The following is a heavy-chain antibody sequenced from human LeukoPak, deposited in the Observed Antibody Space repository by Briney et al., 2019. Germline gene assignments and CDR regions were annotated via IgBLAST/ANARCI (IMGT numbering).Heavy chain of an antibody. CDR2: IYRDDTT. J-gene: IGHJ4*02. CDR3: ARAPYGVGYTAERDC. D-gene: IGHD3-16*02. Sequence: PGGSLRLSCAASGFPFSSNYMSWVRQAPGKGLEWGSVIYRDDTTYYADSVKGRFTIFRDNSKNTLFLQMNSLRDDDTAVYYCARAPYGVGYTAERDCWGQGTLVTVSS. CDR1: GFPFSSNY. V-gene: IGHV3-53*01.